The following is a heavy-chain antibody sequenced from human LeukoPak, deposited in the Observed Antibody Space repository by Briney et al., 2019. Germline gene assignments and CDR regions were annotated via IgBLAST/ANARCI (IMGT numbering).Heavy chain of an antibody. CDR1: GYTLTELS. CDR2: FDPEDGET. D-gene: IGHD6-19*01. CDR3: ATDSSGWQAAFDY. V-gene: IGHV1-24*01. J-gene: IGHJ4*02. Sequence: ASVKVSCKVSGYTLTELSMHWVRQAPGKGLEWMGGFDPEDGETIYAQKFQGRVTMTEDTSTDTAYMELSSPRSEDTAVYYCATDSSGWQAAFDYWGQGTLVTVSS.